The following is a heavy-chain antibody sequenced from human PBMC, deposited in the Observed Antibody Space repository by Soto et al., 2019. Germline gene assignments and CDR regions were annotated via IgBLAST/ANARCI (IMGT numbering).Heavy chain of an antibody. Sequence: GXSVKVSCKTSGGTFNNYTISWVRQAPVQGLEWMGGIIPIFGTANYAQKFQGRVTITADESTSTAYMELSSLRSEDTAVYYCARAIEMATISNWFDPWGQGTLVTVSS. J-gene: IGHJ5*02. CDR1: GGTFNNYT. D-gene: IGHD5-12*01. CDR3: ARAIEMATISNWFDP. V-gene: IGHV1-69*01. CDR2: IIPIFGTA.